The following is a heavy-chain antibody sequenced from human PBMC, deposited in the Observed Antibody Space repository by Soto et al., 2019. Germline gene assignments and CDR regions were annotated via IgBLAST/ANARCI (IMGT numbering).Heavy chain of an antibody. CDR2: FFYSGGT. CDR3: ARRGTGWLDP. J-gene: IGHJ5*02. D-gene: IGHD3-10*01. Sequence: SETLSLTCTVSGGSISSYYWSWIRQPPGKGLEWIGYFFYSGGTNYNPSLRSRVTISVDTSKNEFSLKLSSVTAADTAVYYCARRGTGWLDPWGQGTLVTVSS. V-gene: IGHV4-59*08. CDR1: GGSISSYY.